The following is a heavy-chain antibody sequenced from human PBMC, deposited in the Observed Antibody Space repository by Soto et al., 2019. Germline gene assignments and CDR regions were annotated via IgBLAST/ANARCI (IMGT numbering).Heavy chain of an antibody. CDR2: IYADNSDT. CDR3: AALFYYDSKGGFDY. CDR1: GYPYTSHW. D-gene: IGHD3-22*01. J-gene: IGHJ4*02. V-gene: IGHV5-51*01. Sequence: GESLKISCKGSGYPYTSHWIAWVRQMPGKGLEWMGIIYADNSDTKYSPSFQGQVTISADKSISTAYLQWSSLKASDTARYYCAALFYYDSKGGFDYWGRGTRVTVS.